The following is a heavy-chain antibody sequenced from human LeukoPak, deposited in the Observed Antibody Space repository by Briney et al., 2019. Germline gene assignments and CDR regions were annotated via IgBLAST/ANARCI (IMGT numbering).Heavy chain of an antibody. J-gene: IGHJ6*03. V-gene: IGHV3-23*01. CDR2: ISGSGGST. CDR3: AKDRAYSSGWYINYYYMDV. CDR1: GGSFSGYY. D-gene: IGHD6-19*01. Sequence: PSETLSLTCAVYGGSFSGYYWSWIRQPPGKGLEWVSAISGSGGSTYYADSVKGRFTISRDNSKNTLYLQMNSLRAEDTAVYYCAKDRAYSSGWYINYYYMDVWGKGTTVTVSS.